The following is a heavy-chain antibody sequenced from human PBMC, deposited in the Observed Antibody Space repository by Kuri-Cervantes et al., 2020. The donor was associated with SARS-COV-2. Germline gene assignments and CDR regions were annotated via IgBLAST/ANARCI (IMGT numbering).Heavy chain of an antibody. CDR3: ARVRYCSSTSCSRGYYYYYMDV. J-gene: IGHJ6*03. D-gene: IGHD2-2*01. Sequence: SETLSLTCTVSGGSISSGSYYWSWIRQPAGKGLEWIGYIYTSGSTNYNPSLKSRVTISVDTSKNQFSLKLSSVTAADTAVYYCARVRYCSSTSCSRGYYYYYMDVWGKGTTVTVSS. CDR1: GGSISSGSYY. CDR2: IYTSGST. V-gene: IGHV4-61*09.